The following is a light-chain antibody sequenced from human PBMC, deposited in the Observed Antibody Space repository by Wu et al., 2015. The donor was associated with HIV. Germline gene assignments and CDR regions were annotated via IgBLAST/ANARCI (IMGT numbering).Light chain of an antibody. V-gene: IGKV3-20*01. J-gene: IGKJ2*01. Sequence: EIVLTQSPGTLSLSPGERATLSCRAGQSVSSSYLAWYQQKPGQAPRLLIYGASSRATGIPDRFSGSGSGTDFTLTISRLEPEDFAVYYCQQYGSSLYFGQGPSWRSN. CDR1: QSVSSSY. CDR2: GAS. CDR3: QQYGSSLY.